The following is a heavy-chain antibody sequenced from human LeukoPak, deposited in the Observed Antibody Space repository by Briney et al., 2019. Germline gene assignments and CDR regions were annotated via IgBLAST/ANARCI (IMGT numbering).Heavy chain of an antibody. CDR1: GGSISSGDYY. CDR3: ARVELRTNDAFDI. J-gene: IGHJ3*02. V-gene: IGHV4-61*08. Sequence: SQTLSLTCTVSGGSISSGDYYWSWIRQPPGKGLEWIGYIYYTGSTNYSPSLKSRVTISVDTSKNQFSLKLSSVTAADTAVYYCARVELRTNDAFDIWGQGAMVTVSS. D-gene: IGHD3-10*01. CDR2: IYYTGST.